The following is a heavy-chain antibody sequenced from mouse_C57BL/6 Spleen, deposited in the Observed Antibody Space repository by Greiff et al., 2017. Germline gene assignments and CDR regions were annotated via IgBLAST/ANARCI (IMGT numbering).Heavy chain of an antibody. J-gene: IGHJ4*01. CDR2: INPGSGGT. Sequence: QVQLQQSVAELVRPGTSVKVSCKASGYAFTNYLIEWVKQRPGQGLEWIGVINPGSGGTNYNEKFKGKATLTADKSSSTAYMQLSSLTSEDSAVYFCARSSPMDYWGQGTSVTVSS. CDR1: GYAFTNYL. V-gene: IGHV1-54*01. CDR3: ARSSPMDY.